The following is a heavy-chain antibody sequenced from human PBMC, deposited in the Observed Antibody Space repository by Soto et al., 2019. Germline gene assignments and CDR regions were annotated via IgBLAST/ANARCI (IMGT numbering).Heavy chain of an antibody. D-gene: IGHD4-17*01. Sequence: LRLSCSASGFTFSVYAMGWVRQAPGKGLEWVSTISTSGGTTYYADSVKGRFTISRDNSKNTLFLQMNSLRAEYTAVYYCAKLSCGDPPYYWGQGTLVTVSS. CDR3: AKLSCGDPPYY. J-gene: IGHJ4*02. CDR1: GFTFSVYA. V-gene: IGHV3-23*01. CDR2: ISTSGGTT.